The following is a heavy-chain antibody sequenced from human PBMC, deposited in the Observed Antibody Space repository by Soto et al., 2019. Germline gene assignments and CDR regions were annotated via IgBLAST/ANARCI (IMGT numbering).Heavy chain of an antibody. D-gene: IGHD3-10*01. V-gene: IGHV1-2*04. Sequence: QVQLVQSGAEVKKTGASVKVSCKASGYTFTGYYMHWVRQAPGQGIEWMGWINPNSGGTNYAQKLQGWVTMTVDRSIITAYMELSRLKSDDTAVYYCARGGGSGSYLRIGTFDIWGQGTMVTDSS. CDR2: INPNSGGT. J-gene: IGHJ3*02. CDR1: GYTFTGYY. CDR3: ARGGGSGSYLRIGTFDI.